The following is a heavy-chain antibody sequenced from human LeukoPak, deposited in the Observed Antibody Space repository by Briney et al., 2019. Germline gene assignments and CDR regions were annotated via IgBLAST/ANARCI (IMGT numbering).Heavy chain of an antibody. CDR1: GYTFTSYD. D-gene: IGHD3-10*01. CDR2: MNPISGDS. V-gene: IGHV1-8*01. CDR3: ARVPRRGERFDP. Sequence: ASVKVSCKASGYTFTSYDVNWVRQATGQGLEWMGWMNPISGDSGYALKFQGRVTMSRNTSISTAYMELGSLRSEDTAVYYCARVPRRGERFDPWGQGTLVTVSS. J-gene: IGHJ5*02.